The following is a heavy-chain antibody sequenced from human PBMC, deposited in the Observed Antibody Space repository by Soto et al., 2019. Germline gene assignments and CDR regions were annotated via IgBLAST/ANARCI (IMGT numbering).Heavy chain of an antibody. J-gene: IGHJ5*02. CDR1: GGPFSSYA. CDR2: ITPIFGEP. CDR3: RPGSNLSNINWFDP. V-gene: IGHV1-69*06. D-gene: IGHD3-10*01. Sequence: QVQLEQSGAELKKPGSSVKVSCKASGGPFSSYAINWVRQAPGQGLEWMGGITPIFGEPKYAQKFQGRVTITGENANRQGLLGVGSLETDGPAGYFRRPGSNLSNINWFDPWGQGTLVTVSS.